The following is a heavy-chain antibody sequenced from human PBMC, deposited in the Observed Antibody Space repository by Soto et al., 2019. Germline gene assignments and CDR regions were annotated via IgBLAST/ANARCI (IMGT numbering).Heavy chain of an antibody. D-gene: IGHD3-22*01. CDR3: AKDLQYYDSSGYRSEEG. V-gene: IGHV3-23*01. J-gene: IGHJ4*02. CDR2: ISGSGGST. CDR1: GFTFSSYA. Sequence: VGSLRLSCAASGFTFSSYAMSWVRQARGKGLEWVSAISGSGGSTYYADSVKGRFTISRDNSKNTLYLQMNSLRAEDTAVYYCAKDLQYYDSSGYRSEEGWGQGTLVTVSS.